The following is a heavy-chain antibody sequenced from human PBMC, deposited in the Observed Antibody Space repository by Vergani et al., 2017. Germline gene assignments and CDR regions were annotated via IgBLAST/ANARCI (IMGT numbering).Heavy chain of an antibody. CDR1: GGTFSRYA. CDR2: IIPIFGTA. D-gene: IGHD2-21*02. V-gene: IGHV1-69*06. CDR3: ARVLQRKVVTAILVADSFDI. Sequence: QVQLVQSGAEVKKPGSSVKVSCKASGGTFSRYAISWVRQATGQGREWMGGIIPIFGTANYAQKFQGRVTITADKSTSTAYMELSSLRSEDTAVYFCARVLQRKVVTAILVADSFDIWGQGTMVTVSS. J-gene: IGHJ3*02.